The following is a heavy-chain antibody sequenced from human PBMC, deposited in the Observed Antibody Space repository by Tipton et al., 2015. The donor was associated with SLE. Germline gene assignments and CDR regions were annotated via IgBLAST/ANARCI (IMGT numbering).Heavy chain of an antibody. J-gene: IGHJ4*02. Sequence: SLRLSCAASGFTFSSYNMNWVRQAPGKGLEWVSYISTTGNTIYYADSAKGRFTISRDNAENSLYLQMNSLRVEDTALYYCARGRRILDYWGQGTLVTVSS. CDR1: GFTFSSYN. CDR2: ISTTGNTI. D-gene: IGHD1-14*01. V-gene: IGHV3-48*03. CDR3: ARGRRILDY.